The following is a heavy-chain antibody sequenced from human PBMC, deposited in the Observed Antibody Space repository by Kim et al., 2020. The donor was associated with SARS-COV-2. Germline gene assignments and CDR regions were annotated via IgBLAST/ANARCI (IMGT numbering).Heavy chain of an antibody. Sequence: SETLSLTCTVSGGSISSYYWSWIRQPAGKGLEWIGRIYTSGSTNYNPSLKSRVTMSVDTSKNQFSLKLSSVTAADTAVYYCARDLPRSDIVVVPAAPAHYYYYYGMDVWGQGTTVTVSS. D-gene: IGHD2-2*01. V-gene: IGHV4-4*07. CDR3: ARDLPRSDIVVVPAAPAHYYYYYGMDV. CDR2: IYTSGST. CDR1: GGSISSYY. J-gene: IGHJ6*02.